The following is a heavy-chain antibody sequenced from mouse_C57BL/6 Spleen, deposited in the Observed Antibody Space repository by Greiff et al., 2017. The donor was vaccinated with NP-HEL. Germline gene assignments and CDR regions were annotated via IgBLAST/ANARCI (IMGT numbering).Heavy chain of an antibody. V-gene: IGHV1-53*01. CDR2: INPSNGGT. D-gene: IGHD1-1*01. J-gene: IGHJ1*03. Sequence: VQLQQPGTELVKPGASVKLSCKASGYTFTSYWMHWVKQRPGQGLEWIGNINPSNGGTNYNEKFKSKATLTVDKSTITAYLQLSSLTSEDSAVYYCAISERPTVVPHWYFDVWGTGTTVTVSS. CDR1: GYTFTSYW. CDR3: AISERPTVVPHWYFDV.